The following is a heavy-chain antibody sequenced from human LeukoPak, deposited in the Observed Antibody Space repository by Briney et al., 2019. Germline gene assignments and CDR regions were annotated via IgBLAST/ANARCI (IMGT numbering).Heavy chain of an antibody. D-gene: IGHD2-21*01. CDR1: GASISTGDYY. CDR2: IYHSGST. J-gene: IGHJ4*02. CDR3: AREALFYYLDY. Sequence: SQTLSLTCTVSGASISTGDYYWPWIRQTPGEGLGRIGYIYHSGSTYYNPSLKSRLTISLDTSENQFSLSLNSVTAADTAVYYCAREALFYYLDYWGQGTPVTVSS. V-gene: IGHV4-30-4*08.